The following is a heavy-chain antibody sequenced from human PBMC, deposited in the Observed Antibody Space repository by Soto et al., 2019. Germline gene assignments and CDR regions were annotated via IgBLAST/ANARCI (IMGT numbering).Heavy chain of an antibody. J-gene: IGHJ4*02. Sequence: SVKVSCKASGFTFTSSAVQWVRQARGQRLEWIGWIVVGSGNTNYAQKFQERVTITRDMSTSTAYMELSSLRSEDTAVYYCAADLFLGRGSREGSEGYYAHYWGQGTLVTVSS. D-gene: IGHD3-22*01. CDR3: AADLFLGRGSREGSEGYYAHY. CDR2: IVVGSGNT. V-gene: IGHV1-58*01. CDR1: GFTFTSSA.